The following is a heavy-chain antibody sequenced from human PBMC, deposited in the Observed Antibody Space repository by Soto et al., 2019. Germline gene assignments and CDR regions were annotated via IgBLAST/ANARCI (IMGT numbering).Heavy chain of an antibody. Sequence: QVQLQESGPGLVKPSQTLSLTCTVSGDSISSGGYYWSWIRQHPGKGLEWIGYIYYSGNTYYNPSLKSRVTISLDTSKSQFSLILSSVTAADTAVYYCARVTDRRSAHFDYWGQGTLITVFS. V-gene: IGHV4-31*03. D-gene: IGHD3-3*01. CDR1: GDSISSGGYY. CDR3: ARVTDRRSAHFDY. J-gene: IGHJ4*02. CDR2: IYYSGNT.